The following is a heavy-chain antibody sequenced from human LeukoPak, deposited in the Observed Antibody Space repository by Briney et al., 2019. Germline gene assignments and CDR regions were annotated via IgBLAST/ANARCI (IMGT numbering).Heavy chain of an antibody. CDR3: ARVPLGGEYYFDY. CDR1: GGTFSSYA. Sequence: ASVKVSCKASGGTFSSYAISWVRQAPGQGLEWMGRIIPIFGTANYAQRFQGRVTITTDESTSTAYMELSSLRSEDTAVYYCARVPLGGEYYFDYWGQRTLVTVSS. D-gene: IGHD3-16*01. J-gene: IGHJ4*02. V-gene: IGHV1-69*05. CDR2: IIPIFGTA.